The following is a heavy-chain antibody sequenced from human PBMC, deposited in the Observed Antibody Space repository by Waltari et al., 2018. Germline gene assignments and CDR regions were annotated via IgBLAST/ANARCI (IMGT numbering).Heavy chain of an antibody. CDR2: IYTSGST. Sequence: QVQLQESGPGLVKPSETLSLTCTVSGGSISNYSWSWIRQPAGKGLEWIGRIYTSGSTNYNPSLKSRVTMSIDTSKNQLSLKLSSVTAADTAVYYCARAWKWERPPNDAFDIWGQGTMVTVSS. D-gene: IGHD1-26*01. CDR1: GGSISNYS. J-gene: IGHJ3*02. CDR3: ARAWKWERPPNDAFDI. V-gene: IGHV4-4*07.